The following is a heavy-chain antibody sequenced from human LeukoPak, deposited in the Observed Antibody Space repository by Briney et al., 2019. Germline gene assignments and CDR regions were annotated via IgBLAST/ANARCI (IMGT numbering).Heavy chain of an antibody. J-gene: IGHJ6*02. Sequence: GESLNISCQGSGYSFTSYWIGWVRQMPGKGLEWMRVIYPGDSVTRYSPSFQGQVTISADKSISTAYLQWSSLKASDTAMYYCATPFLTGYRYGMDVWGQGNTVTVSS. CDR2: IYPGDSVT. D-gene: IGHD3-9*01. CDR3: ATPFLTGYRYGMDV. CDR1: GYSFTSYW. V-gene: IGHV5-51*01.